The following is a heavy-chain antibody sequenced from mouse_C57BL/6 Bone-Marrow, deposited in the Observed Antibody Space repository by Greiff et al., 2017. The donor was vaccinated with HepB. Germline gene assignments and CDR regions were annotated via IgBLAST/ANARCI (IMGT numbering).Heavy chain of an antibody. CDR2: IYPGSGNT. J-gene: IGHJ1*03. Sequence: VQLQESGAELVRPGASVKLSCKASGYTFTDYYINWVKQRPGQGLEWIARIYPGSGNTYYNEKFKGKATLTAEKSSSTAYMQLSSLTSEVSAVYFCATYYYDSTYIHVWGTGTTVTVSS. D-gene: IGHD1-1*01. CDR1: GYTFTDYY. V-gene: IGHV1-76*01. CDR3: ATYYYDSTYIHV.